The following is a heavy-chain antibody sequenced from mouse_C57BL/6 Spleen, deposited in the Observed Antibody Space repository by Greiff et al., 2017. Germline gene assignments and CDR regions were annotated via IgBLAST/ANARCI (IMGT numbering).Heavy chain of an antibody. CDR2: IYPGSGST. V-gene: IGHV1-55*01. Sequence: QVQLQQPGAELVKPGASVKMSCKASGYTFTSYWITWVKQRPGQGLEWIGDIYPGSGSTNYNEKFKSKATLTVDTSSRTAYMQLSSLTSEDSAVYYCARGMITSSYYFDYWGQGTTLTVSS. D-gene: IGHD2-4*01. J-gene: IGHJ2*01. CDR3: ARGMITSSYYFDY. CDR1: GYTFTSYW.